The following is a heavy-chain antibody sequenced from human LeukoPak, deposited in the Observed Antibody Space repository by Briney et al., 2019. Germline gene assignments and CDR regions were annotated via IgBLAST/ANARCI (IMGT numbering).Heavy chain of an antibody. CDR3: ARSGSGWFDF. V-gene: IGHV3-53*01. D-gene: IGHD6-19*01. J-gene: IGHJ4*02. CDR2: IYSDGST. CDR1: GFTFSDYY. Sequence: PGGSLRLSCAASGFTFSDYYMSWIRQAPGKGLEWVSVIYSDGSTYYADSVKGRFTISRDSSKNTLYLQMNSLRAEDTAVYYCARSGSGWFDFWGQGTLVTVSS.